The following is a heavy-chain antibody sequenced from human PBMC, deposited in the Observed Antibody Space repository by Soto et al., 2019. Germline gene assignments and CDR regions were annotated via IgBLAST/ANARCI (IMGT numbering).Heavy chain of an antibody. V-gene: IGHV1-69*01. D-gene: IGHD5-12*01. CDR2: IIPIFGTA. J-gene: IGHJ4*02. CDR3: ARDRGGYNPYYFDY. CDR1: GGTFSSYA. Sequence: SVKGYCKASGGTFSSYAISWVRQAPGQGLEWMGGIIPIFGTANYAQKFQGRVTITADESTSTAYMELSSLRSEDTAVYYCARDRGGYNPYYFDYWGQGTLVTVSS.